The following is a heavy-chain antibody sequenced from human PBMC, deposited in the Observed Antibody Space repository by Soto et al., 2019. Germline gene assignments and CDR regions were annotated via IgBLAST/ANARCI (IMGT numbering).Heavy chain of an antibody. CDR3: ASGVYYSGMGV. J-gene: IGHJ6*02. CDR1: GYSFTIYW. CDR2: IYPGDSDT. V-gene: IGHV5-51*01. Sequence: PGESLKISCKRSGYSFTIYWIGWVRQMPGKGLEWMGIIYPGDSDTRYSPSFQAQVTISADKSISTAYLQWSSPKASDTAMYYCASGVYYSGMGVWGQGTTITVCS.